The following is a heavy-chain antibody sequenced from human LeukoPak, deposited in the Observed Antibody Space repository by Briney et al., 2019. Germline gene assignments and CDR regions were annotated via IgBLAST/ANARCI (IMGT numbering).Heavy chain of an antibody. CDR1: GFTFSDYW. J-gene: IGHJ4*02. Sequence: GGSPRLSCTASGFTFSDYWMQWVRQVPSKGLVWVARTNRDETSTTYADSVKGRFTISRDNAKNTLSLEMNSLRAEDTAVYYCARVRDGGAADFWGQGTLVTVSS. CDR2: TNRDETST. V-gene: IGHV3-74*01. CDR3: ARVRDGGAADF. D-gene: IGHD4-23*01.